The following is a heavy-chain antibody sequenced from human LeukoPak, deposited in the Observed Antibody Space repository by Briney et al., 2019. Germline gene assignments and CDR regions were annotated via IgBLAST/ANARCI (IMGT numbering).Heavy chain of an antibody. Sequence: PSQTLSLTCSVSGGSISSGTFYWSWIRQPAGKGLEWIGRIYTSGSTSYNPSLKSRVTISVDTSKNHFSLKLSSVTAADTAMYYCARDRSSSWYPGFDYWGQGTLVTVSS. D-gene: IGHD6-13*01. CDR2: IYTSGST. V-gene: IGHV4-61*02. CDR3: ARDRSSSWYPGFDY. CDR1: GGSISSGTFY. J-gene: IGHJ4*02.